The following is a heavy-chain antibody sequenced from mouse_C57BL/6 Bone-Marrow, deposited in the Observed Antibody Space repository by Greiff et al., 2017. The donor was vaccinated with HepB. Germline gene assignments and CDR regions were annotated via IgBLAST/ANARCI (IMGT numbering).Heavy chain of an antibody. J-gene: IGHJ4*01. CDR2: IWSGGST. Sequence: QVQLQQSGPGPVQPSQSLSITCTVSGFSLTSYGVHWVRQSPGKGLEWLGVIWSGGSTDYNADFISRLSISKDNSKSNVFFKMNSLQADDTAIYYCARPLTGPYYYAMDYWGQGTSVTVSS. CDR1: GFSLTSYG. D-gene: IGHD4-1*01. V-gene: IGHV2-2*01. CDR3: ARPLTGPYYYAMDY.